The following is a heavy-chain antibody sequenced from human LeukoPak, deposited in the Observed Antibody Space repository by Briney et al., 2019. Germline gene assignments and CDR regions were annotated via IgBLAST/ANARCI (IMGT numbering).Heavy chain of an antibody. CDR1: GFTFNNYD. Sequence: GGSLRLSCAASGFTFNNYDMHWVRQAPGKGLEGVAGIGTEGDTYYPDSVKGRFTISRENDKNSLFLQMYSLRAGDSAVHYCARSFHCSGGRCYLDFLLWGQGTLVTVSS. CDR2: IGTEGDT. V-gene: IGHV3-13*01. D-gene: IGHD2-15*01. J-gene: IGHJ1*01. CDR3: ARSFHCSGGRCYLDFLL.